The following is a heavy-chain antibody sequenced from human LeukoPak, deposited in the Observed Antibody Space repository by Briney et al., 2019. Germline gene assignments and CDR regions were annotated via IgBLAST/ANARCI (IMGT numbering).Heavy chain of an antibody. D-gene: IGHD2-15*01. CDR1: GGSISSYY. J-gene: IGHJ5*02. CDR2: IYTSGST. Sequence: SETLSLTCTVSGGSISSYYWSWIRQPAGKGLEWIGRIYTSGSTNYNPSLKSRVTMSVDTSKNQFSLKLSSVTAADTAVYYCARGVVVVAAPPPLVWFDPWGQGTLVTVSS. V-gene: IGHV4-4*07. CDR3: ARGVVVVAAPPPLVWFDP.